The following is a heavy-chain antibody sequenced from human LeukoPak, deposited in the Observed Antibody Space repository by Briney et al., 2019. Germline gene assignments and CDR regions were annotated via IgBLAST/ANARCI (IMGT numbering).Heavy chain of an antibody. CDR3: AKASTGYYYYGMDV. CDR1: GFTFSNYA. Sequence: GGSLRLSCAASGFTFSNYAMSWVRQAPGKGLEWVSAISSSGGSTYYADSVKGRFTISRDNSKNTLYLQMNSLRAEDTAVYYCAKASTGYYYYGMDVWGQGTTVTVSS. V-gene: IGHV3-23*01. CDR2: ISSSGGST. J-gene: IGHJ6*02. D-gene: IGHD5/OR15-5a*01.